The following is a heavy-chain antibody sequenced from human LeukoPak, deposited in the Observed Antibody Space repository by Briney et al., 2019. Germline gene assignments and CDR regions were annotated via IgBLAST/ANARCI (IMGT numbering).Heavy chain of an antibody. CDR1: GGSISSYY. J-gene: IGHJ5*02. Sequence: PSETLSLTCTVSGGSISSYYWSWIRQPPGKGLEWIGYIYYSGSTNYNPSLKSRVTISVDTSKNQFSLKLSSVTAADTAVYYCATLSMVRGLNKGTNWFDPWGQGTLVTVSS. D-gene: IGHD3-10*01. CDR3: ATLSMVRGLNKGTNWFDP. CDR2: IYYSGST. V-gene: IGHV4-59*12.